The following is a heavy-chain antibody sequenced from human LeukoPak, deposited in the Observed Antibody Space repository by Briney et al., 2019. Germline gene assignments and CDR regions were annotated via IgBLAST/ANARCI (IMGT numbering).Heavy chain of an antibody. J-gene: IGHJ6*02. D-gene: IGHD3-10*01. Sequence: PSETLSLTCTVSGGSISSYYWSWIRQPPGKGLEGIGYIYYSGSTNYNPSLKSRVTISVDTSKNQFSLKLSSVTAADTAVYYCARGSGSYPYYYYGMDVWGQGTTVTVSS. V-gene: IGHV4-59*01. CDR2: IYYSGST. CDR1: GGSISSYY. CDR3: ARGSGSYPYYYYGMDV.